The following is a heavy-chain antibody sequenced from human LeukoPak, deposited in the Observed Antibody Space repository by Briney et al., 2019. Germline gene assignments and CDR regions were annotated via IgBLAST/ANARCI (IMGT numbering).Heavy chain of an antibody. CDR2: VKPNSGNT. CDR1: GYNFPRYY. Sequence: ASGNVSSKASGYNFPRYYINWVRQATGQGLGWMGWVKPNSGNTGYAQKFQGRVTMTRNTSISTAYMELSSLRSEDTAVYYCARAYYYDSSGYYYGAFDIWGQGTMVTVSS. CDR3: ARAYYYDSSGYYYGAFDI. J-gene: IGHJ3*02. V-gene: IGHV1-8*01. D-gene: IGHD3-22*01.